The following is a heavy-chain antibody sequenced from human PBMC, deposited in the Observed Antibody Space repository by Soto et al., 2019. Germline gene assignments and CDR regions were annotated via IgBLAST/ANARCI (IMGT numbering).Heavy chain of an antibody. J-gene: IGHJ5*02. Sequence: QVQLVQSGAEVKKPGSSVKVSCKASGGTFSSYAISWVRQAPGQALELMGGIIPIFGTANYAQKFQGRVTITADESTSTAYMELSSLRSEDTAVYYCARDRYSGYDWVYNWFDPWGQGTLVTVSS. V-gene: IGHV1-69*01. D-gene: IGHD5-12*01. CDR2: IIPIFGTA. CDR3: ARDRYSGYDWVYNWFDP. CDR1: GGTFSSYA.